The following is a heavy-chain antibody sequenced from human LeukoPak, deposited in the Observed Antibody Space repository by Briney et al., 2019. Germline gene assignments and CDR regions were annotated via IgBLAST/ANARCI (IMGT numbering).Heavy chain of an antibody. Sequence: PSGTLSLTCGVSGGSISSSIRWSWVRQPPGKGLEWIGEIHHEGSTKYSPSLKSRVTISVDKSKNQFSLKLTSVTAADTAVYYCARGVGATSSFDFWGQGTLVTVSS. CDR2: IHHEGST. CDR3: ARGVGATSSFDF. CDR1: GGSISSSIR. V-gene: IGHV4-4*02. D-gene: IGHD1-26*01. J-gene: IGHJ4*02.